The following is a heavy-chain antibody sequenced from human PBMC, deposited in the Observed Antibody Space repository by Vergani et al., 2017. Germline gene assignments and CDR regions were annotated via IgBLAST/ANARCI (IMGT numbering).Heavy chain of an antibody. CDR2: IHTSGST. D-gene: IGHD2-15*01. V-gene: IGHV4-61*02. CDR3: ARESCLGGSCYKPLFDY. CDR1: GGSINIHNYS. Sequence: QVQLQESGPGLVKPSQTLSLTCTVPGGSINIHNYSWSWIRQPAGKGLEWIGRIHTSGSTNYNPSLKSRVTMSEDTSKNPFSLKLTSVTAADTAVYFCARESCLGGSCYKPLFDYWGQGILVTVSS. J-gene: IGHJ4*02.